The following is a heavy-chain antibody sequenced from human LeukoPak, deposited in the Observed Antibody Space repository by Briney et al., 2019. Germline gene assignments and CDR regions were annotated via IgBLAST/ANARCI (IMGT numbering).Heavy chain of an antibody. CDR1: GGSISSSSYY. D-gene: IGHD3-22*01. Sequence: PSETLSLTCTVSGGSISSSSYYWGWIRQPPGKGLEWIGSIYYSGSTYYNPSLKSRVTISVDTSKNQFSLKLSSVTAADTAVYYCARDRGDYDSSGYVYGMDVWGQGTTVTVSS. CDR2: IYYSGST. V-gene: IGHV4-39*07. J-gene: IGHJ6*02. CDR3: ARDRGDYDSSGYVYGMDV.